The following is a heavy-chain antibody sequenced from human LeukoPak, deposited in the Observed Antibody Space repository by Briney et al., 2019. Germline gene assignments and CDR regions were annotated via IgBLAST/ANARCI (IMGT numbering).Heavy chain of an antibody. CDR1: GFTFSSYE. Sequence: GGSLRLSCAASGFTFSSYEMNWVRQAPGKGLEWVSVIYTGGSTYYTDSVKGRFTISRDNSKNTLYLQMNSLRAEDTAVYYCAREGGLRYFELWGQGTLVTVSS. D-gene: IGHD3-9*01. CDR3: AREGGLRYFEL. J-gene: IGHJ4*02. CDR2: IYTGGST. V-gene: IGHV3-53*01.